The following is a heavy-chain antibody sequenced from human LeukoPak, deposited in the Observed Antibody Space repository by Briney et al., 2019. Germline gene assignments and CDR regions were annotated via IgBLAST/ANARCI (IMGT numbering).Heavy chain of an antibody. V-gene: IGHV6-1*01. Sequence: SQTLSLTCAISGDSVSSNSAAWNWIRQSPSRGLEWLGRTYYRSKWYNDYAVSVKSRITISPDTSKNQFSLQMNSVTPEDTAVYYCAMYNWNDGRSFGYWGQGTLVTVSS. CDR1: GDSVSSNSAA. J-gene: IGHJ4*02. D-gene: IGHD1-20*01. CDR2: TYYRSKWYN. CDR3: AMYNWNDGRSFGY.